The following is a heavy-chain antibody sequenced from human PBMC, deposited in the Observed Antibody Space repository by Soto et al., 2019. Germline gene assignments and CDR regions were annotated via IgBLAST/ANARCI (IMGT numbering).Heavy chain of an antibody. CDR2: INHSGST. Sequence: QVQLQQWGAGLLKPSETLSLTCAVYGGSFSGYYWSWIRQPPGKGLEWIGEINHSGSTNYNPSLKSRATISVDTSKNQFSLKLSSVTAADTAVYYCARGGLLWFGESTLSYWGQGTLVTVSS. CDR3: ARGGLLWFGESTLSY. CDR1: GGSFSGYY. J-gene: IGHJ4*02. V-gene: IGHV4-34*01. D-gene: IGHD3-10*01.